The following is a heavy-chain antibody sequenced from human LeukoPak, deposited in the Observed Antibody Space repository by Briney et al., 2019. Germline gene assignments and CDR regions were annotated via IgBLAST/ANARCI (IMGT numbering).Heavy chain of an antibody. Sequence: GGSLRLSCAGSGFTFSSYALYWVRQAPGKGLEWVTLTSYTGSNKWYADSVKGRFTISRDNSKNTLFLQMNSLRPEDTAVYYCARGTLETNGGIDYWGQGTMVSVSS. J-gene: IGHJ4*02. D-gene: IGHD7-27*01. CDR2: TSYTGSNK. CDR1: GFTFSSYA. CDR3: ARGTLETNGGIDY. V-gene: IGHV3-30*04.